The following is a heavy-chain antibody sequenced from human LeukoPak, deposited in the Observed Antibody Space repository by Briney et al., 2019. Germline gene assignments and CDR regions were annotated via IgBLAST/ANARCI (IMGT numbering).Heavy chain of an antibody. J-gene: IGHJ4*02. CDR2: IWYDGNNK. CDR1: GFTFSSYG. CDR3: ARAGVGSLRAFDH. D-gene: IGHD1-26*01. V-gene: IGHV3-33*01. Sequence: GGSLRLSCAASGFTFSSYGMHWVRQAPGKGLEWVAVIWYDGNNKYYADSVKGRFTISRDNSRDNLYLQMNSLRADDTAVYYCARAGVGSLRAFDHWGQGTLVTVSS.